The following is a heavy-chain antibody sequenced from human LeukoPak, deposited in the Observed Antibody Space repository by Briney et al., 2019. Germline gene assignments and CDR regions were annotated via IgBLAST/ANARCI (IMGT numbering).Heavy chain of an antibody. V-gene: IGHV5-10-1*01. J-gene: IGHJ4*02. CDR2: IDPSDSYT. Sequence: GESLRISCKGSGYSFTSYWISWVRQMPGKGLEWMGRIDPSDSYTNYSPSFQGHVTISADKSISTAYLQWSSLKASDTAMSYCARQGTTYYDILTGSKSWGQGTLVTVSS. CDR3: ARQGTTYYDILTGSKS. CDR1: GYSFTSYW. D-gene: IGHD3-9*01.